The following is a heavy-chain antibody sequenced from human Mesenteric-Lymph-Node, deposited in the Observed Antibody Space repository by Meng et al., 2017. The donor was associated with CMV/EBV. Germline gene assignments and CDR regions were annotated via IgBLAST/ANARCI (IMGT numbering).Heavy chain of an antibody. V-gene: IGHV3-23*01. D-gene: IGHD2-2*01. CDR3: AKPSMKCQLLRTQRNWFDP. Sequence: GESLKISCAASGFTFSSYAMSWVRQAPGKGLEWVSAISGRGGSTYYAESVKGLFTFSRTNSKNTLYLQMNSLRAEDTAVYYCAKPSMKCQLLRTQRNWFDPWGQGTLVTVSS. CDR1: GFTFSSYA. J-gene: IGHJ5*02. CDR2: ISGRGGST.